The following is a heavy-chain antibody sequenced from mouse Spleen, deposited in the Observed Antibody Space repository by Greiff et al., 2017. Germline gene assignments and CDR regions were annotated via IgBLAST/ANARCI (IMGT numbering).Heavy chain of an antibody. V-gene: IGHV1S137*01. J-gene: IGHJ2*01. Sequence: VKLVESGAELVRPGVSVKISCKGSGYTFTDYAMHWVKQSHAKSLEWIGVISTYYGDASYNQKFKGKATMTVDKSSSTAYMELARLTSEDSAIYYCARGRTAHIFFDYWGQGTTLTVSS. CDR3: ARGRTAHIFFDY. D-gene: IGHD1-2*01. CDR1: GYTFTDYA. CDR2: ISTYYGDA.